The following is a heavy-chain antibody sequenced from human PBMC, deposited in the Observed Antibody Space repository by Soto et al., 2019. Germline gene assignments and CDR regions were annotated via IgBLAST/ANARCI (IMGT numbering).Heavy chain of an antibody. D-gene: IGHD6-13*01. V-gene: IGHV3-30-3*01. J-gene: IGHJ1*01. CDR1: GFTFSSYA. CDR2: ISYDGSNK. CDR3: ASIEGSDPIIAAAFGFQH. Sequence: GGSLRLSCAASGFTFSSYAMHWVRQAPGKGLEWVAVISYDGSNKYYADSVKGRFTISRDNSKNTLYLQMNSLRAEDTAVYYCASIEGSDPIIAAAFGFQHWGQGTLVTVSS.